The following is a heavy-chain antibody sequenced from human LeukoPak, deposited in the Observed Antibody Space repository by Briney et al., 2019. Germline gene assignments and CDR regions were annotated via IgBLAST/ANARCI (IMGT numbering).Heavy chain of an antibody. CDR3: ARMITMVRGPLIKGYFDL. V-gene: IGHV3-23*01. J-gene: IGHJ2*01. D-gene: IGHD3-10*01. CDR1: GFTFMNYV. CDR2: IRLGGGLT. Sequence: PGGSLRLSCSGSGFTFMNYVMAWVRQAPGKGLEWVSSIRLGGGLTHSADPVKGRFIISRDMNTLFLQMNNPRPEDTAMYYCARMITMVRGPLIKGYFDLWGRGTLVSVSS.